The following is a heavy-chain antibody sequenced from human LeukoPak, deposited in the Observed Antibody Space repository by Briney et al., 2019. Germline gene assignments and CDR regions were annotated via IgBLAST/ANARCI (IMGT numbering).Heavy chain of an antibody. CDR3: AKFSITMVRGVLNAFDI. Sequence: GGSLRLSCAASGFTFSGYAMSWVRQAPGKGLEWVSAISGSGGSTYYPDSVKGRFTISRDNSKNTLYLQMNSLRAEDTAVYYCAKFSITMVRGVLNAFDIWGQGTMVAVSS. J-gene: IGHJ3*02. V-gene: IGHV3-23*01. CDR2: ISGSGGST. CDR1: GFTFSGYA. D-gene: IGHD3-10*01.